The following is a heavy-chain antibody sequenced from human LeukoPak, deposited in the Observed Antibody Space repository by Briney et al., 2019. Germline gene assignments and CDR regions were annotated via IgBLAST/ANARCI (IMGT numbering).Heavy chain of an antibody. CDR3: ARVPRIAAAGYYYMDV. CDR2: IYYSGST. D-gene: IGHD6-13*01. Sequence: SETLSLTCTVSGGSISSYYWGWVRQPPGKGLEWLGSIYYSGSTYYNPSLKSRVTISVDTSKNQFSLKLSSVTAADTAVYYCARVPRIAAAGYYYMDVWGKGTTVTVSS. V-gene: IGHV4-39*07. J-gene: IGHJ6*03. CDR1: GGSISSYY.